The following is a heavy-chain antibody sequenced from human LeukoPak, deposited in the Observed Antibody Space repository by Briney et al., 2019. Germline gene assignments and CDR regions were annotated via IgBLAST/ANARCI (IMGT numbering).Heavy chain of an antibody. V-gene: IGHV3-30*18. CDR2: ISYDGSNK. D-gene: IGHD6-13*01. Sequence: PGGSLRLSCAASGFTFSSYGMHWVRQAPGKGLEWVAVISYDGSNKYYADSVKGRFTISRDNSKNTLYLQMNSLRAEDTAVYYCAKDSTAAGTITLYYYYGMDVWGQGTTVTVSS. CDR3: AKDSTAAGTITLYYYYGMDV. CDR1: GFTFSSYG. J-gene: IGHJ6*02.